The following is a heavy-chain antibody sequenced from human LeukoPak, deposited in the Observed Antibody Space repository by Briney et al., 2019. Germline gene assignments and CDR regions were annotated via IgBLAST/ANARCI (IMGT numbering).Heavy chain of an antibody. J-gene: IGHJ4*02. CDR3: ASWGYCSGGSC. D-gene: IGHD2-15*01. Sequence: GGSLRLSCAASGFTFSSYAMNWARQAPGKGLEWVSAISGSGASTYYADSVKGRFTISRDNAKNSLYLQMNSLRAEDTAVYYCASWGYCSGGSCWGQGTLVTVSS. CDR2: ISGSGAST. CDR1: GFTFSSYA. V-gene: IGHV3-23*01.